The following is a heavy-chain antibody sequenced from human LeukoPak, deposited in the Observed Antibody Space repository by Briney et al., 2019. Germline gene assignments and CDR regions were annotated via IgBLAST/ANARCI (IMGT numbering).Heavy chain of an antibody. CDR2: MNPNSGNT. CDR1: GYTFTSYD. CDR3: ARGPWVYDSSGYYYGGLDY. D-gene: IGHD3-22*01. J-gene: IGHJ4*02. Sequence: ASVKVSCKASGYTFTSYDINWVRQAAGQGLEWMGWMNPNSGNTSYAQKFQGRVTMTRNTSISTAYMELSSLRSEDTAVYYCARGPWVYDSSGYYYGGLDYWGQGTLVTVSS. V-gene: IGHV1-8*01.